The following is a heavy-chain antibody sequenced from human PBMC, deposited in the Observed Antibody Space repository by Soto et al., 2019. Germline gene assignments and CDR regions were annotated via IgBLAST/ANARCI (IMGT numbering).Heavy chain of an antibody. CDR3: AKENQHLVHDY. V-gene: IGHV3-30*18. Sequence: PGGSLRLSCAASGFTFRNYGMHWVRQAPGKGLEWVAVISHDGSDKYYADSMKGRFIISRDNSENTLFLNMNSLKPEDTAVYYCAKENQHLVHDYCGQGTLVTVSS. CDR2: ISHDGSDK. J-gene: IGHJ4*02. D-gene: IGHD6-13*01. CDR1: GFTFRNYG.